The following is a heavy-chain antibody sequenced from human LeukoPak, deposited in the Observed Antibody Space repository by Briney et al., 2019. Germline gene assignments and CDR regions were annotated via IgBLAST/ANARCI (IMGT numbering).Heavy chain of an antibody. CDR3: ARGSYYYGSGSYSPHYLN. CDR1: GGTFSSYA. D-gene: IGHD3-10*01. J-gene: IGHJ4*02. CDR2: INPNSGGT. V-gene: IGHV1-2*02. Sequence: ASVKVSCKASGGTFSSYAISWVRQAPGQGLEWMGWINPNSGGTNYAQKFQGRVTMTRDTSISTAYMELSRLRSDDTAVYYCARGSYYYGSGSYSPHYLNWGQGTLVTVSS.